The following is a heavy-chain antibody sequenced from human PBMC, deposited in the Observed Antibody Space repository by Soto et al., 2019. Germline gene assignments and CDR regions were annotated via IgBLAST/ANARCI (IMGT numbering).Heavy chain of an antibody. CDR3: ARAFGSTMPSLF. CDR2: IYYSGST. V-gene: IGHV4-59*01. D-gene: IGHD2-2*01. J-gene: IGHJ4*02. Sequence: TSETLSLTCNVSGTSTTAYYWTWIRQPPGKGLEWIGYIYYSGSTNYNPSLKSRVTMSIDTSKNQFSLKLSSVTAADTAVYYCARAFGSTMPSLFWGQGTLVTVS. CDR1: GTSTTAYY.